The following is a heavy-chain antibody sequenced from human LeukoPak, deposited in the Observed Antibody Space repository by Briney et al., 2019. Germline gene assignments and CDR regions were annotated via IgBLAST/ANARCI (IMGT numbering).Heavy chain of an antibody. J-gene: IGHJ4*02. CDR2: IHTSGST. Sequence: SETLSLTCTVSGGSITSYYWSYIRQPAGKGLEWIGRIHTSGSTNYNPSLKSRVTMSVDTSKNQFSLKLSSVTAADTAIYYCAREFSGTSIAARVFDSWGQGTLVTVSP. CDR1: GGSITSYY. D-gene: IGHD6-6*01. V-gene: IGHV4-4*07. CDR3: AREFSGTSIAARVFDS.